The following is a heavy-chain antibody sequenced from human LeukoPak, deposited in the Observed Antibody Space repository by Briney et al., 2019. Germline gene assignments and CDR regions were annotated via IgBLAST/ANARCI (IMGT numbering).Heavy chain of an antibody. CDR1: GYTFTSYY. V-gene: IGHV1-46*01. CDR3: ARPDETDAFDI. J-gene: IGHJ3*02. Sequence: ASVKVSCKASGYTFTSYYMHWVRQAPGQGLEWMGIINPSGGSTSYAQKFQGRVTMTRDTSTSTVYMELSSLRSEGTAVCYCARPDETDAFDIWGQGTMVTVSS. CDR2: INPSGGST.